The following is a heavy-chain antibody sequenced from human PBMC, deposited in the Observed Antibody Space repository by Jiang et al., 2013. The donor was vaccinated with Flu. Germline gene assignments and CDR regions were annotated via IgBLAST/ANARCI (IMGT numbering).Heavy chain of an antibody. Sequence: VQLLESGGGLVQPGGSLRLSCAASRFTFSNYAMSWVRQAPGKGLEWVSAISSGGGDGTYYADSVKGRFTISRDNSKNTLFLQMNTLRAEDTAVYYCAKLTDYFDSSGNFHYWGQGTLVTVSS. CDR1: RFTFSNYA. V-gene: IGHV3-23*01. D-gene: IGHD3-22*01. CDR3: AKLTDYFDSSGNFHY. CDR2: ISSGGGDGT. J-gene: IGHJ4*02.